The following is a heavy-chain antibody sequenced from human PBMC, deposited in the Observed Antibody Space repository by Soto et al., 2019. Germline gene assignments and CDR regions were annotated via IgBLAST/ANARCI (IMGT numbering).Heavy chain of an antibody. Sequence: PGESLKISCAASGFTVSSNYMSWVRQAPGKGLEWVSVIYSGGSTYYADSVKGRFTISRDNSKNTLYLQMNSLRAEDTAVYYCARDTYYYDSSGDYGMDVWGQGTTVTVSS. V-gene: IGHV3-53*01. CDR3: ARDTYYYDSSGDYGMDV. CDR1: GFTVSSNY. D-gene: IGHD3-22*01. J-gene: IGHJ6*02. CDR2: IYSGGST.